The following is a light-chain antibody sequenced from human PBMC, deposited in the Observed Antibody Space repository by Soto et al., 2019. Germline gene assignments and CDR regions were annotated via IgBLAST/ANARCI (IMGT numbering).Light chain of an antibody. J-gene: IGKJ1*01. Sequence: EIELTQSPCTLSFSPGERATLSCMSSQSVSSSYLAWYQQKPGQAPRLLIYGASSRATGIPDRFSGSGSGTDFTLTISRLEPEDFAVYYCQQYGSSPSWTFGQGTKVDIK. CDR2: GAS. CDR1: QSVSSSY. CDR3: QQYGSSPSWT. V-gene: IGKV3-20*01.